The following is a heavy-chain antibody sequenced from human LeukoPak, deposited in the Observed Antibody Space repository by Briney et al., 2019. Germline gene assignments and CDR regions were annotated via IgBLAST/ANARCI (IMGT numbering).Heavy chain of an antibody. V-gene: IGHV3-7*01. CDR3: VRDLGHSRHYFEY. D-gene: IGHD2-15*01. J-gene: IGHJ4*02. Sequence: GGSLRLSCAASGFIFSSFFLNWVRLTPGRELEWVACISQDGSETFYMDSVRGRFTISRDNTEKSLYLQMNSLRADDTAVYFCVRDLGHSRHYFEYWGQGALVTVSS. CDR2: ISQDGSET. CDR1: GFIFSSFF.